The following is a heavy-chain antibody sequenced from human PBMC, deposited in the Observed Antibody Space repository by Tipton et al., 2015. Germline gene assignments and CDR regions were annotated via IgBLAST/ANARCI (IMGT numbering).Heavy chain of an antibody. Sequence: TLSLTCAVSAYSISSDYYWGWIRQPPGKGLEWIGSISHSGNTYYNPSLKSRVTMSRDTSKNQFSLKLTSVTATDTALYYCARVGRYFDSPGYSHWFDPWGQGILVTVSS. V-gene: IGHV4-38-2*01. D-gene: IGHD3-22*01. CDR1: AYSISSDYY. CDR2: ISHSGNT. J-gene: IGHJ5*02. CDR3: ARVGRYFDSPGYSHWFDP.